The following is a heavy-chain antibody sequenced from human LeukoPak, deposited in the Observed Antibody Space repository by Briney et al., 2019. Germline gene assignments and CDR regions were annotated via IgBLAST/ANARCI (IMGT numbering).Heavy chain of an antibody. D-gene: IGHD4-11*01. CDR1: GGSISSSSYY. CDR3: AFSNYVFDWFDP. J-gene: IGHJ5*02. Sequence: PSETLSLTCTVSGGSISSSSYYWGWIRQPPGKGLEWIGSIYYSGSTYYNPSLKSRVTISVDTSKNQFSLKLSSVTAADTAVYYCAFSNYVFDWFDPWGQGTLVTVSS. V-gene: IGHV4-39*01. CDR2: IYYSGST.